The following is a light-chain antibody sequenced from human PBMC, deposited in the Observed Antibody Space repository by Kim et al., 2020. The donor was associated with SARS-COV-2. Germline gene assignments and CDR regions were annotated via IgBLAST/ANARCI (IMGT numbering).Light chain of an antibody. CDR1: QSVRSN. CDR2: GAS. CDR3: QQYNDWPLS. J-gene: IGKJ4*01. Sequence: VSPGERVALTRRASQSVRSNLAWYQQKAGQVPRLLIYGASTRATDIPARFSGSGSGTEFALTISSLQSEDFAVYYCQQYNDWPLSFGGGTKVDIK. V-gene: IGKV3-15*01.